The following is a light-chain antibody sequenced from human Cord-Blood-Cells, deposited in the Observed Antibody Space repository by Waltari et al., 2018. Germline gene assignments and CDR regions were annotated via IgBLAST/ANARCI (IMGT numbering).Light chain of an antibody. CDR2: DVS. CDR3: CSYAGSYTYAV. CDR1: SSDVGGYHN. V-gene: IGLV2-11*01. Sequence: QSALTQPRSVSGSPGQSVTISCTGTSSDVGGYHNLSWYQQHPGKPPNLMIYDVSKRPSGVPDRFSGSKSGNTASLTISGLQAEDEADYYCCSYAGSYTYAVFGGGTQLTVL. J-gene: IGLJ7*01.